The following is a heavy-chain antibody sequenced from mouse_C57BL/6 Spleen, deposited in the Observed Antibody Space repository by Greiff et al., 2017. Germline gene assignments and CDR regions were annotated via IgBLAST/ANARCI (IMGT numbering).Heavy chain of an antibody. CDR1: GYTFTSSW. V-gene: IGHV1-7*01. CDR2: INPSSGYT. Sequence: VQLQQSGAELAKPGASVKLSCKASGYTFTSSWMHWVKQRPGQGLEWIGYINPSSGYTKYNQKFKDKATLTADKSSSTAYMQLSSLTYEDSAVYYCARSIFITTVVATRGAMDYWGQGTSVTVSS. J-gene: IGHJ4*01. D-gene: IGHD1-1*01. CDR3: ARSIFITTVVATRGAMDY.